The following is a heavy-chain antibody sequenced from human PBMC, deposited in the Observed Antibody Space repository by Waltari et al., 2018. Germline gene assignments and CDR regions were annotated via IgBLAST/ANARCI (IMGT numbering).Heavy chain of an antibody. CDR1: GFTLSNYW. V-gene: IGHV3-7*01. D-gene: IGHD2-2*02. J-gene: IGHJ4*02. CDR3: ARDPPYIDY. CDR2: IHQRASEI. Sequence: EVQLVESGGTWVQPGGSLRLSCAASGFTLSNYWMTWVRQAPGKGMEGVATIHQRASEIYDVDSVKGRFTISRDNARNSLYLQMDSLKDEDTGVYYCARDPPYIDYWGQGTLVTVSS.